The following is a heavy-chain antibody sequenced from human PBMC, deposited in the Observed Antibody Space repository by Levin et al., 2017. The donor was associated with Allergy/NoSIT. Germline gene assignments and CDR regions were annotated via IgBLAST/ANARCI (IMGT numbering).Heavy chain of an antibody. CDR1: GGSITGYY. Sequence: KTSETLSLTCTVSGGSITGYYWSWIRQPPNKGLEWIGYIYYSGRTHYNPSLKSRVSMSVDTSKNELSLKLSSVTAADTAVYYCARGGQTTRYTYASGGFFDNWGQGTLVTVSS. CDR3: ARGGQTTRYTYASGGFFDN. J-gene: IGHJ4*02. D-gene: IGHD3-10*01. V-gene: IGHV4-59*01. CDR2: IYYSGRT.